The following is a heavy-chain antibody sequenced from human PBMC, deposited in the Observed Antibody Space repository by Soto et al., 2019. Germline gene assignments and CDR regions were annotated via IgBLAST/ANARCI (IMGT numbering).Heavy chain of an antibody. D-gene: IGHD2-2*01. Sequence: GGSLRLSCAASGFTFSSYAMHWVRQAPGKGLEYVSAISSNGGSTYYANSVKGRFTISRDNSKNTLYLQMGSLRAEDMAVYYCARDMFANCSSTSCYAGYYYYYMDVWGKGTTVTVSS. J-gene: IGHJ6*03. CDR2: ISSNGGST. V-gene: IGHV3-64*01. CDR3: ARDMFANCSSTSCYAGYYYYYMDV. CDR1: GFTFSSYA.